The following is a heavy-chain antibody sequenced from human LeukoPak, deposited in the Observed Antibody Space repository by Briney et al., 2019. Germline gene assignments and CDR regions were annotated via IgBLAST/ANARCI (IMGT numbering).Heavy chain of an antibody. J-gene: IGHJ4*02. CDR3: ARVPQLAVFDY. Sequence: PGRSLRLSCAASGFTVSSNYMSWVRQAPGKGLEWVSVIYSGGSTYYADSVKGRFTISRDNAKNTVYLQMNSLRAEDTAVYYCARVPQLAVFDYWGQGTLVTVSS. V-gene: IGHV3-66*01. CDR2: IYSGGST. CDR1: GFTVSSNY. D-gene: IGHD1-1*01.